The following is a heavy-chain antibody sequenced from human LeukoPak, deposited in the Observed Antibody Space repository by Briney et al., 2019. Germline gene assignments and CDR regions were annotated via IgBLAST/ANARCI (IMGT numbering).Heavy chain of an antibody. J-gene: IGHJ5*02. CDR2: IYYSGST. Sequence: SETLSLTCTVSGGSISSYYWNWIRQPPGKGLEWIGYIYYSGSTNYNPSLKSRVTISVDTSKNQFSLKLSSVTAADTAVYYCARGVFDWFDPWGQGTLVTVSS. V-gene: IGHV4-59*01. CDR1: GGSISSYY. CDR3: ARGVFDWFDP.